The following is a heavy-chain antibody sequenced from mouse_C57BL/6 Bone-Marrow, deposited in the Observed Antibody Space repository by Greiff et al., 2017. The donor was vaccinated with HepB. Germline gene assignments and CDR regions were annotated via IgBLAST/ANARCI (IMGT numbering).Heavy chain of an antibody. V-gene: IGHV14-4*01. D-gene: IGHD1-1*01. J-gene: IGHJ4*01. CDR1: GFNIKDDY. Sequence: EVQLQQSGAELVRPGASVKLSCTASGFNIKDDYMHWVKQRPEQGLEWIGWIDPENGDTEYASKFQGKATITADTSSNTAYMQSSRRKDEDTAVYEGTTEGYYYGSSYAMDYWGQGTSVTVYS. CDR2: IDPENGDT. CDR3: TTEGYYYGSSYAMDY.